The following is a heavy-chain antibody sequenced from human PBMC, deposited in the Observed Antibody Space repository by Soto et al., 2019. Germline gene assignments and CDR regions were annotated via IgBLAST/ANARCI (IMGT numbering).Heavy chain of an antibody. CDR3: ARGYRSSWYRRYGMDV. Sequence: GASVKVSCKASGYTFTSYYMHWVRQAPGQGLEWMGIINPSGGSTSYAQKFQGRVTMTRDTSTSTVYMELSSLRSEDTAVYYCARGYRSSWYRRYGMDVWGQGTTVTVSS. CDR2: INPSGGST. V-gene: IGHV1-46*01. J-gene: IGHJ6*02. CDR1: GYTFTSYY. D-gene: IGHD6-13*01.